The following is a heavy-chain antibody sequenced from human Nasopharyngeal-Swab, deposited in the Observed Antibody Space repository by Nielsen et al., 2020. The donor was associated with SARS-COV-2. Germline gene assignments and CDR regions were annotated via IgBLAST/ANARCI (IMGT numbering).Heavy chain of an antibody. J-gene: IGHJ6*02. V-gene: IGHV3-74*01. D-gene: IGHD2-2*01. CDR3: ARDKVVVVPAAIYYYGMDV. CDR2: INSDGSST. CDR1: GFTFSSYW. Sequence: GASLKISCAASGFTFSSYWMHWVRQASGKGLVWVSRINSDGSSTSYADSVKGRFTISRDNAKNTLYLQMNSLRAEDTAVYYCARDKVVVVPAAIYYYGMDVWGQGTTVTVSS.